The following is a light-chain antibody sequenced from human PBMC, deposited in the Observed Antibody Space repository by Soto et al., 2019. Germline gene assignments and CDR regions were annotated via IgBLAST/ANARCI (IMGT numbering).Light chain of an antibody. J-gene: IGLJ3*02. CDR2: DVT. CDR1: SSDVGGFNY. CDR3: AAWDDSLNGQV. Sequence: QSALTQPRSVSGSPGQSVTISCTGTSSDVGGFNYVSWYQQHPGKAPQLMIYDVTKRPSGVPDRFSGSKSGYTASLTISGLQSEDEADYYCAAWDDSLNGQVFGGGTKLTVL. V-gene: IGLV2-11*01.